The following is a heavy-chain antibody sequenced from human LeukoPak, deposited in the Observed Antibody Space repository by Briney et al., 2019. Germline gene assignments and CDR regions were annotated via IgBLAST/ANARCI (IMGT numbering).Heavy chain of an antibody. D-gene: IGHD3-10*01. J-gene: IGHJ4*02. CDR2: IWYDGSNK. Sequence: GGSLRLSCAASGFTFNSYGMHWVRQAPGKGLEWVAVIWYDGSNKYYADSVKGRFTISRDNSKNTLYLQMNSLRAEDTAVYYCARGLGESLNWGQGTLVTVSS. V-gene: IGHV3-33*01. CDR1: GFTFNSYG. CDR3: ARGLGESLN.